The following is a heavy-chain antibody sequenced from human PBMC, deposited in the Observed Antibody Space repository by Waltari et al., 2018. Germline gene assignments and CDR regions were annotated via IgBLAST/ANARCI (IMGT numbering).Heavy chain of an antibody. CDR1: GFPSNGHS. V-gene: IGHV3-48*04. CDR2: ITGSSDST. J-gene: IGHJ3*02. D-gene: IGHD1-26*01. CDR3: AADGVGVLPGDAFDI. Sequence: EVQLVESGGTLVQPGGSLQLSFVASGFPSNGHSLNWVRQAPGKGLEWISYITGSSDSTNYADSVQGRFIVSRDNAQNALYLQMTGLRAEDTAIYYCAADGVGVLPGDAFDIWGQGTMVTVSS.